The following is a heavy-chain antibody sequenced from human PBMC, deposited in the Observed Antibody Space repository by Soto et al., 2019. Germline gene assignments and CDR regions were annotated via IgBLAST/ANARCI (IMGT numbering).Heavy chain of an antibody. Sequence: EVQLVNSGGGSLPPGGSLRLSCAASGFTFSSYGMNWVRQAPGKGLEWVSYISSDTKTTNYADSVKGQFTITRDNAKSSLYLQLKSLRDDDTAVYYCARGGAGRPDYWGQGTLVIVSS. CDR2: ISSDTKTT. CDR1: GFTFSSYG. V-gene: IGHV3-48*02. J-gene: IGHJ4*02. CDR3: ARGGAGRPDY. D-gene: IGHD6-13*01.